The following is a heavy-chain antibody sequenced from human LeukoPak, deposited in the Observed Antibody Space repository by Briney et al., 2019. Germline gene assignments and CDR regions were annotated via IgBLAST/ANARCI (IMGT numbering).Heavy chain of an antibody. J-gene: IGHJ3*01. D-gene: IGHD3-9*01. CDR2: INQDGRTK. CDR1: GFTFSSDW. CDR3: ARDPDILTGVALDV. Sequence: GGSLRLSCVASGFTFSSDWMNWVRQAPGKGLEWVANINQDGRTKTYLDSVKGRFTISRDNAKNTLYLQMNSLRAEDTALYYCARDPDILTGVALDVWGQGKMVTVSS. V-gene: IGHV3-7*05.